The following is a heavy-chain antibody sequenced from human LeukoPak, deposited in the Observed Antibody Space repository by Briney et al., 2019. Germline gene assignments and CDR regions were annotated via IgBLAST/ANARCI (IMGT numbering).Heavy chain of an antibody. CDR2: INSDGSST. J-gene: IGHJ4*02. CDR1: GLTFRSYW. V-gene: IGHV3-74*01. CDR3: AREGATVTTDTDFDY. Sequence: GSLRLSCAASGLTFRSYWMHWVRQVPGKGLVWVSHINSDGSSTNYADSVKGRFTISRDNAKNSLYLQMNSLRAEDTAVYYCAREGATVTTDTDFDYWGQGTLVTVSS. D-gene: IGHD4-17*01.